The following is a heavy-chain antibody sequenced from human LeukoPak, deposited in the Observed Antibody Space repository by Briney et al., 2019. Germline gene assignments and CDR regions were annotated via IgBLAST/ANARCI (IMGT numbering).Heavy chain of an antibody. Sequence: GRSLRLSCAASGFTFSGYGMHWVRQAPGKGLEWVAAISYDGSSKYSADTVKGRFTISRDNPKNTLYLQMNSPRAEDTAVYYCAKDSSITIFGVVIPDAFDAWGQGTMVTVSS. CDR3: AKDSSITIFGVVIPDAFDA. CDR1: GFTFSGYG. CDR2: ISYDGSSK. V-gene: IGHV3-30*18. D-gene: IGHD3-3*01. J-gene: IGHJ3*01.